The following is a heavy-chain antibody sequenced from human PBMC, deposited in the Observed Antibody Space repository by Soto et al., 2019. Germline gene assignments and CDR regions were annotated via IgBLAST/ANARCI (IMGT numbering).Heavy chain of an antibody. CDR1: GCTFRSFT. CDR2: ISSNSAYI. Sequence: RLSCAASGCTFRSFTMNWVRQAPGKGLEWVSTISSNSAYIYYTDALRGSFTISRDNAKNSLHLQMNSLRAEDTAVYYCTRDASRDSSGRGWFDXWGPGTLVTVSX. V-gene: IGHV3-21*01. CDR3: TRDASRDSSGRGWFDX. D-gene: IGHD6-25*01. J-gene: IGHJ5*02.